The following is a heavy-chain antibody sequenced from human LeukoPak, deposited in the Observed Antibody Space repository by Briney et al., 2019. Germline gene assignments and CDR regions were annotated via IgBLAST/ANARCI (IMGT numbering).Heavy chain of an antibody. V-gene: IGHV4-34*01. D-gene: IGHD4-23*01. Sequence: SETLSLTCAVYGGSFSGYYWSWIRQPPGKGLEWIGEINHSGSTNYNPSLKSRVTISVDTSKNQFPLKLSSVTAADTAVYYCARAGYGGNSRDAFDIWGQGTMVTVSS. CDR2: INHSGST. CDR3: ARAGYGGNSRDAFDI. J-gene: IGHJ3*02. CDR1: GGSFSGYY.